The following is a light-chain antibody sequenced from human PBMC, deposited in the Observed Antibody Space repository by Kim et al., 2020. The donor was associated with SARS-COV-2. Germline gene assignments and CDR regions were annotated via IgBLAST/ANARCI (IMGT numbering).Light chain of an antibody. CDR1: QSISSSY. Sequence: SPGERATLSCRASQSISSSYLAWYQQKPGRAPRLLIYDASSRSTGIPDRFSGSGSGTEFTLTISRLEPEDFAVYYCQQYGSSPLTFGGGTKVDIK. V-gene: IGKV3-20*01. CDR2: DAS. J-gene: IGKJ4*01. CDR3: QQYGSSPLT.